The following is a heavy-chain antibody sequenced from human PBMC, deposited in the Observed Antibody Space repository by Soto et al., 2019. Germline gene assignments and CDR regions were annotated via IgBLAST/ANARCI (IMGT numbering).Heavy chain of an antibody. CDR2: IIPILGIA. CDR3: ARGVATIRVGVNYYYMDV. V-gene: IGHV1-69*02. J-gene: IGHJ6*03. D-gene: IGHD5-12*01. Sequence: ASVKVSCKASGGTFSSYTISWVRQAPGQGLEWMGRIIPILGIANYAQKFQGRVTITADKSTSTAYMELSSLRSEDTAVYYCARGVATIRVGVNYYYMDVWGKGTTVTVSS. CDR1: GGTFSSYT.